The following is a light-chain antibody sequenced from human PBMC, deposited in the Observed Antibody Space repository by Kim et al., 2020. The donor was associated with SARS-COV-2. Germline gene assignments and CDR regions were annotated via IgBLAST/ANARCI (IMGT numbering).Light chain of an antibody. V-gene: IGKV1-5*03. CDR1: QSISSW. CDR2: KAS. CDR3: QQYTSYSIT. Sequence: ASVGDRVTITCRASQSISSWLAWYQQKPGKAPNLLIYKASSLESGVPSRYSGRGSGTEFTLTISSLQPDDFATYYCQQYTSYSITFGQGTRLEIK. J-gene: IGKJ5*01.